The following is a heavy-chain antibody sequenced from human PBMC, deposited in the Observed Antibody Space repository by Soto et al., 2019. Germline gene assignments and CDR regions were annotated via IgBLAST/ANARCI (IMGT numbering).Heavy chain of an antibody. Sequence: EVQLVESGGGLIQPGGSLRLSCAASGFTVSSNYMSWVRQAPGKGLEWVSVIYSGGSTYYADSVKGRFTISRDKYKNTLYLQMNSLRAEDTAVYYCARGPVAGTFHFDYWGQGTLVTVSS. D-gene: IGHD6-19*01. CDR2: IYSGGST. CDR3: ARGPVAGTFHFDY. J-gene: IGHJ4*02. CDR1: GFTVSSNY. V-gene: IGHV3-53*01.